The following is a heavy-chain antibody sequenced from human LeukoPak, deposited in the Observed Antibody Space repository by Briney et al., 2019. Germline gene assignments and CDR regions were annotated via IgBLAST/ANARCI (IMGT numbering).Heavy chain of an antibody. CDR3: ARDRVATSLGNLDY. CDR2: IWYDGTTQ. V-gene: IGHV3-33*01. Sequence: AGGSLRLSCATYGFIFGSYGMHWVRRAPGKGLEWVAVIWYDGTTQYYADSVKGRFTISRDNSKNTVYMQMNSLRVDDAAVYYCARDRVATSLGNLDYWGQGTQVTVSS. CDR1: GFIFGSYG. D-gene: IGHD5-12*01. J-gene: IGHJ4*02.